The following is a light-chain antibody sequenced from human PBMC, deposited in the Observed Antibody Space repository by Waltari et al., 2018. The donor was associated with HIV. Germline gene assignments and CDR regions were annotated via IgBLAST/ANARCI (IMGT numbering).Light chain of an antibody. CDR3: QQYDNIPRT. CDR2: DAF. J-gene: IGKJ1*01. CDR1: QDITSY. Sequence: DMQMTHSPSPLSPHLRGRVPLTCQASQDITSYLNWYQQKPGKAPKLLIYDAFNLETGVPSRFSASGSGTDFTFTISSLQPEDIGTYYCQQYDNIPRTFGQGTKVEV. V-gene: IGKV1-33*01.